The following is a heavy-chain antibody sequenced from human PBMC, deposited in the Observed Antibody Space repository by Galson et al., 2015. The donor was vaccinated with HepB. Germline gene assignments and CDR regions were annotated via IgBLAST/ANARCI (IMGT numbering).Heavy chain of an antibody. CDR1: GLTLSGKY. CDR3: ECFDVSGPGFDY. Sequence: SLRLSCAASGLTLSGKYMSWVRQAPGRGLEWVSVVFSVGATYYADSVKGRFTISRDNSKNTLYLQMNTLRAEDTALYYCECFDVSGPGFDYWGQGSLVTVSS. D-gene: IGHD2-15*01. CDR2: VFSVGAT. J-gene: IGHJ4*02. V-gene: IGHV3-66*01.